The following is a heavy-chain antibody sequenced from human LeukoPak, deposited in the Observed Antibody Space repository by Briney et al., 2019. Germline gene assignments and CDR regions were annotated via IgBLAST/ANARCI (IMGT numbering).Heavy chain of an antibody. J-gene: IGHJ6*02. CDR1: GFTFSSYA. CDR3: AKDGRRGNTYYYYYYGMDV. CDR2: ISGSGGST. V-gene: IGHV3-23*01. D-gene: IGHD2/OR15-2a*01. Sequence: PGGSLRLSCAASGFTFSSYAMSWVRQAPGKGLEWVSAISGSGGSTYYADSVKGRFTISRDNSKNTLYLQMNSLRAEDTAVYYCAKDGRRGNTYYYYYYGMDVWGQGTTVTVSS.